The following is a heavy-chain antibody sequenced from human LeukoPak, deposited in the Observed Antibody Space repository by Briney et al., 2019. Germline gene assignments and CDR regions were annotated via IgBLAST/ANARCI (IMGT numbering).Heavy chain of an antibody. CDR1: GGSFSGYY. D-gene: IGHD1-14*01. V-gene: IGHV4-34*01. CDR3: ARAPEYGLYYFDY. Sequence: SETLSLTCAVYGGSFSGYYWSWIRQPPGKGLEWIGEINHSGSTNYNPSLKSRVTISVDTSKNQFSLKLSSVTAADTAVYYCARAPEYGLYYFDYWGQGTLVTVSS. CDR2: INHSGST. J-gene: IGHJ4*02.